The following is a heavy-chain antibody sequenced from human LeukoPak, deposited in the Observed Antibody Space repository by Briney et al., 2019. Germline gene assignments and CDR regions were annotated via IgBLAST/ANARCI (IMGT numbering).Heavy chain of an antibody. CDR1: SSSSNY. D-gene: IGHD1-20*01. J-gene: IGHJ4*02. CDR2: IKDDGSDK. CDR3: VPLNWNPPGDFDR. Sequence: SSSSNYWGWIRQPPGKGLEWVVNIKDDGSDKYYVDSVKGRFSISKDNAKNALYLQMNSLRVEDTAVYYCVPLNWNPPGDFDRWGQGTLVTVSS. V-gene: IGHV3-7*01.